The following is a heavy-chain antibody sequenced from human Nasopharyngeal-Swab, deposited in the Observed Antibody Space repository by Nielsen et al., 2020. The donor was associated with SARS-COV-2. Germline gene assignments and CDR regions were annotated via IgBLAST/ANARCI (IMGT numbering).Heavy chain of an antibody. V-gene: IGHV4-59*01. Sequence: GSLRLSCTVSGGSITGYYWSWIRQPPGKGLEWIGNIYYTGSTKYHPSLKSRVTISIDASKYQFSLKLTSVTAADTAVYYCARDRPNYGMDVWGRGTTVTVS. CDR2: IYYTGST. J-gene: IGHJ6*02. CDR1: GGSITGYY. CDR3: ARDRPNYGMDV.